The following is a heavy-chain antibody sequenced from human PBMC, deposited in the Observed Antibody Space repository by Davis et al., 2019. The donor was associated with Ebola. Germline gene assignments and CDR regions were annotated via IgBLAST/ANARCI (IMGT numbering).Heavy chain of an antibody. CDR3: ASRSQWNILGYYYGMDV. D-gene: IGHD2/OR15-2a*01. CDR2: IYSGGST. Sequence: PGGSLRLSCAASGFTFSDYYMSWVRQAPGKGLEWVSVIYSGGSTYYADSVKGRFTISRDNSKNTLYLQMNSLRAEDTAVYYCASRSQWNILGYYYGMDVWGQGTTVTVSS. J-gene: IGHJ6*02. V-gene: IGHV3-66*01. CDR1: GFTFSDYY.